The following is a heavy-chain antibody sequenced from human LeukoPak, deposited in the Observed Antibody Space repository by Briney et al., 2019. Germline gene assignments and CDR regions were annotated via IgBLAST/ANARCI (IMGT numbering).Heavy chain of an antibody. CDR1: GFTVSSNY. CDR2: IQPDGREQ. CDR3: ASQSYARFDP. J-gene: IGHJ5*02. Sequence: GGSLRLSCAASGFTVSSNYMSWVRQAPGKGLEWVGNIQPDGREQYPVDSVKGRFTISRDNARNSLFLQMNSLRVEDTAVYYCASQSYARFDPWGQGTLVTVSS. V-gene: IGHV3-7*01. D-gene: IGHD3-16*01.